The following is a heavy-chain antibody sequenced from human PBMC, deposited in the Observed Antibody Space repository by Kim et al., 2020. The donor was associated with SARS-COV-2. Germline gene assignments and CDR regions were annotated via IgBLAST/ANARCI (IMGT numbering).Heavy chain of an antibody. CDR3: ARGEEDWFDP. CDR2: ST. V-gene: IGHV4-59*09. J-gene: IGHJ5*02. Sequence: STHYNPSLRSRVTISVAPSKNQSSLKLSSVTAADTAVYYCARGEEDWFDPWGQGTLVTVSS.